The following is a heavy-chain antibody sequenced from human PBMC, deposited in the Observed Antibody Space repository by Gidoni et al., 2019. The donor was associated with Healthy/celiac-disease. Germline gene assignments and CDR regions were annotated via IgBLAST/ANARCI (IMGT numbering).Heavy chain of an antibody. D-gene: IGHD6-13*01. Sequence: QVQLQESGPGLVKPSETLSLTCTVSGYSISSGYYWGWIRQPPGKGLEWIGSIYHSGSTYYNPSLKSRVTISVDTSKNQFSLKLSSVTAADTAVYYCARSTYSSSWYNWFDPWGQGTLVTVSS. CDR3: ARSTYSSSWYNWFDP. J-gene: IGHJ5*02. V-gene: IGHV4-38-2*02. CDR1: GYSISSGYY. CDR2: IYHSGST.